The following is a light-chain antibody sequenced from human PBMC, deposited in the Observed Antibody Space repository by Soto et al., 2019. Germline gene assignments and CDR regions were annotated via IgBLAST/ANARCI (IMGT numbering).Light chain of an antibody. CDR1: HRVSTY. J-gene: IGKJ4*01. V-gene: IGKV3-11*01. CDR2: EAS. Sequence: ETVLTQSPATLSLSPGEGATLSCRASHRVSTYLAWDQQKPGQAPRRLIYEASTRATGIPARFSGSGSGTDFPLHITSLEPEDFAVYYCHQHTTWPLTFGGGTKVDI. CDR3: HQHTTWPLT.